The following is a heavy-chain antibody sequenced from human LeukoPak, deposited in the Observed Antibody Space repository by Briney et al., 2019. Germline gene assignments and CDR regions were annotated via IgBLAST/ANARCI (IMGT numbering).Heavy chain of an antibody. CDR3: AKDLNYGSGGPGAFDI. CDR1: GFTFSSYA. CDR2: ISGSGGST. Sequence: GGSLRLSCAASGFTFSSYAMSWVRQAPGKGLEWVSAISGSGGSTYYADSVKGRFTISRDNSKNTLYLQMNSLRAEDTAVYYCAKDLNYGSGGPGAFDIWGQGTMVTVSS. D-gene: IGHD3-10*01. V-gene: IGHV3-23*01. J-gene: IGHJ3*02.